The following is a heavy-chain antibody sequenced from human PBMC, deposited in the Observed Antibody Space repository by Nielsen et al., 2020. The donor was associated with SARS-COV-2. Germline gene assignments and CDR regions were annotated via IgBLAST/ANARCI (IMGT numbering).Heavy chain of an antibody. CDR3: ARDSYSSADN. Sequence: GGSLRLSCAASGFTFSNHGMHWVRQAPGKGLEWVAVISYDGSREYYADSVKGRFTISRDNSKKSLYLQMNSLRAEDTAVYYCARDSYSSADNWGQGTLVTVSS. CDR1: GFTFSNHG. D-gene: IGHD3-22*01. J-gene: IGHJ4*02. CDR2: ISYDGSRE. V-gene: IGHV3-30*03.